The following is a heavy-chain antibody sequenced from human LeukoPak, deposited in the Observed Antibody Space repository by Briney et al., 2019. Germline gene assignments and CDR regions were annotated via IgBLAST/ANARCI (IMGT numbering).Heavy chain of an antibody. CDR3: TRDRKGGYFDY. CDR1: GGSITSYS. CDR2: IMASGST. D-gene: IGHD3-16*01. V-gene: IGHV4-4*07. J-gene: IGHJ4*02. Sequence: PSETLSLTCTVSGGSITSYSWSWIRQPAGKGLEWIGRIMASGSTNYNPSLKSRVTMSVDTSKNQFSLNLTSVTAADTAVYYCTRDRKGGYFDYWGQGTLVTVSS.